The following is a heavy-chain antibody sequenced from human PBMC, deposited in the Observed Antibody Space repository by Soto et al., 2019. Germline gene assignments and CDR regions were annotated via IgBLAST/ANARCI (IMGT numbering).Heavy chain of an antibody. CDR1: GFTFSSSG. CDR2: ISSGGGSK. J-gene: IGHJ4*02. CDR3: AQEGPVQWLVQVDY. Sequence: EVQLLESGGGLVQPGGSLRLSCAASGFTFSSSGMSWVRQAPGKGLEWVSGISSGGGSKYFADSVKGRFTIFRDNSRNTVDLQMNSLRAEDTAVYYCAQEGPVQWLVQVDYWGQGTLVTVST. V-gene: IGHV3-23*01. D-gene: IGHD6-19*01.